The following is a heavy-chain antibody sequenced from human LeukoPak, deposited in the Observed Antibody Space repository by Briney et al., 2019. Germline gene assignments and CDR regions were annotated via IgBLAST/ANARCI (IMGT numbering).Heavy chain of an antibody. CDR1: GFTFSSYG. J-gene: IGHJ4*02. V-gene: IGHV3-33*06. Sequence: GGSLRLSCAASGFTFSSYGMHWVRQAPGKGLEWVAVIWYDGSNKYYADSVKGRFTISRDNSKNTLYLQMNSLRAEDPAVYYCAKSSRITIYQLYDFDYGGQGTLVTVSS. CDR2: IWYDGSNK. D-gene: IGHD3-3*01. CDR3: AKSSRITIYQLYDFDY.